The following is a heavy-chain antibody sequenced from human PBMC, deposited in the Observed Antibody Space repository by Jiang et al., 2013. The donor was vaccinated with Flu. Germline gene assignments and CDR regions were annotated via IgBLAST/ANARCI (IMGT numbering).Heavy chain of an antibody. CDR2: ISGSGGST. Sequence: QLLESGGGLVQPGGSLRLSCAASGFTFSNYAMSWVRQAPGKGLEWVSAISGSGGSTYYADSVKGRFTISRDNSKSTLYLQMNSLRAEDTAEYYCAKSLLGATSREFDYWGQGTLVTVSS. D-gene: IGHD1-26*01. CDR3: AKSLLGATSREFDY. J-gene: IGHJ4*02. CDR1: GFTFSNYA. V-gene: IGHV3-23*01.